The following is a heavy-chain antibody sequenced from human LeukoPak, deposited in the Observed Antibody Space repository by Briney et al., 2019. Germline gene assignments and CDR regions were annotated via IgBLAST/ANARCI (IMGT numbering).Heavy chain of an antibody. CDR3: AVLVGATNEGH. V-gene: IGHV1-58*02. Sequence: SVKVSCKASGYTFTSYDINWVRQATGQGLEWIGWIVVGSGNTNYAQKFQERVTITRDMSTSTAYMELSSLRSEETAVYYCAVLVGATNEGHWGQGTLVTVSS. J-gene: IGHJ4*02. CDR1: GYTFTSYD. D-gene: IGHD1-26*01. CDR2: IVVGSGNT.